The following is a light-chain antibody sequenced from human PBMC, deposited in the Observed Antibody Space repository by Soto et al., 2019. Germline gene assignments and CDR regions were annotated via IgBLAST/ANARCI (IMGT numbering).Light chain of an antibody. CDR2: GAS. CDR1: QGIATD. CDR3: LQDYDYPRT. J-gene: IGKJ1*01. V-gene: IGKV1-6*01. Sequence: AIQLTQSPSSLSASVGDTVTITCRASQGIATDLGWYKQKPGKAPDLLIFGASGLRGGVPSRFSGSGSVSHFTLTITSLQPEDFATYYCLQDYDYPRTFGQGTKVDIK.